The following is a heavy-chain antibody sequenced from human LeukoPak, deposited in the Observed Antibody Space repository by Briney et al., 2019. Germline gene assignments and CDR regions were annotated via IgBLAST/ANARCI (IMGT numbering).Heavy chain of an antibody. CDR3: ANQVGLHYYDSGKVFEY. Sequence: PGGPLRLSCAAAGFKFGIYSMCCRRQAPGKVLEWVSAISVGGVGTYYAASVKGRFNISRDNSKNTLYLEMGDLRAEDTALYYCANQVGLHYYDSGKVFEYWGQGALVFVSS. CDR2: ISVGGVGT. V-gene: IGHV3-23*01. J-gene: IGHJ4*02. CDR1: GFKFGIYS. D-gene: IGHD3-22*01.